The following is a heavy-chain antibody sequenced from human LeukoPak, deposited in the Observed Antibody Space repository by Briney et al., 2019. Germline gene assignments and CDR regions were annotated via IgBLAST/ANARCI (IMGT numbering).Heavy chain of an antibody. CDR1: GDSISSYY. D-gene: IGHD6-25*01. Sequence: SETPSLTCTVSGDSISSYYWSWIRQSPEKGLEWIGYIHYTGSTYYNPSLRSRVTISVDTSKNQFSLRLISVTAADTAMYYCARSRGNLYFQHWGQGTLVTVSS. CDR3: ARSRGNLYFQH. V-gene: IGHV4-59*01. J-gene: IGHJ1*01. CDR2: IHYTGST.